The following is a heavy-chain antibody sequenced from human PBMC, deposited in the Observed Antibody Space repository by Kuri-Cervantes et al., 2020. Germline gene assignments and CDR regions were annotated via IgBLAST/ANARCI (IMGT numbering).Heavy chain of an antibody. D-gene: IGHD5-12*01. CDR3: ASLGYSGLLGY. V-gene: IGHV4-4*07. CDR1: GGSISSYY. J-gene: IGHJ4*02. Sequence: GSLRPSFTASGGSISSYYWSWIRQPAGKGLEWIGRIYTSGSTNYNPSLKSRVTISVDTSKNQFSLKLSSVTAADTAVYYCASLGYSGLLGYWGQGTLVTVSS. CDR2: IYTSGST.